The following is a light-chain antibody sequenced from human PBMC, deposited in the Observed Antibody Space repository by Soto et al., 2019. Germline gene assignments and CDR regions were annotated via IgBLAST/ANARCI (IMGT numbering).Light chain of an antibody. CDR3: MQSLQTPTT. Sequence: EIVMTQSPLSLPVTPGEPASMSCRSSQSLLHSDGYNYVDWYVQKPGQSPQLLIYLGSNRASGVPDRFSGSGSGTEFTLKISSLEAEDVGVYYCMQSLQTPTTFGPGTKVDIK. CDR1: QSLLHSDGYNY. V-gene: IGKV2-28*01. J-gene: IGKJ3*01. CDR2: LGS.